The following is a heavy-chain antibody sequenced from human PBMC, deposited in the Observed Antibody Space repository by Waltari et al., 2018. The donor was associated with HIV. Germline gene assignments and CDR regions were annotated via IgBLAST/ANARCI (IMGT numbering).Heavy chain of an antibody. D-gene: IGHD3-22*01. CDR3: ARGENHWYYDSSGRHFDY. CDR2: INHSGST. V-gene: IGHV4-34*01. CDR1: GGSFSGYY. J-gene: IGHJ4*02. Sequence: QVQLQQWGAGLLKPSETLSLTCAVYGGSFSGYYWSWIRQPPGKGLEWIGEINHSGSTNYNPSLKSRVTISVDTSKNQFSLKLGSVTAADAAVYYCARGENHWYYDSSGRHFDYWGQGTLLTVSS.